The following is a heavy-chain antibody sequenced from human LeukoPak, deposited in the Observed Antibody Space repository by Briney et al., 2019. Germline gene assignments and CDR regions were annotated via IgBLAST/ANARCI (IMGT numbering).Heavy chain of an antibody. CDR1: GGSISSSSYY. J-gene: IGHJ4*02. Sequence: SETLSLTCTVSGGSISSSSYYWGWIRQPPGKGLEWIGSIYYSGSTYYNSSLKSRVAITVDTSKNQFSLKLSSVTAADTAVYYCARQNYGNPDYWGQGTLVTVSS. D-gene: IGHD3-16*01. V-gene: IGHV4-39*01. CDR2: IYYSGST. CDR3: ARQNYGNPDY.